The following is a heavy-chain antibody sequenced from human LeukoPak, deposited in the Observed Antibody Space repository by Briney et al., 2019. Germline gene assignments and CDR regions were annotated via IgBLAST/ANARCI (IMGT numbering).Heavy chain of an antibody. Sequence: GGSLRLSCAASGFTVSSNFMSWVRQAPGKGLEWVSVIYSGGSTYYADSVKGRFTIPRDNSKNTLYLQMNSLRVEDTAVYYCALGLVTDCWGQGTLVTVSS. CDR1: GFTVSSNF. CDR3: ALGLVTDC. V-gene: IGHV3-66*01. J-gene: IGHJ4*02. CDR2: IYSGGST. D-gene: IGHD3-9*01.